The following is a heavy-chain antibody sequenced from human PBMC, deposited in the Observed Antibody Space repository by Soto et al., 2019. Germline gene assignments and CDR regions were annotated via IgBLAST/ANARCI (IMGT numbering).Heavy chain of an antibody. CDR2: IWYDGSNK. J-gene: IGHJ4*02. CDR1: GFTFSSYG. Sequence: PGGSLRLSCAASGFTFSSYGMHWVRQAPGKGLEWVAVIWYDGSNKYYADSVKGRFTISRDNSKNTLYLQMNSLRAEDTAVYYCARDPSYGDYVTLPDYWGQGTLVTVSS. CDR3: ARDPSYGDYVTLPDY. V-gene: IGHV3-33*01. D-gene: IGHD4-17*01.